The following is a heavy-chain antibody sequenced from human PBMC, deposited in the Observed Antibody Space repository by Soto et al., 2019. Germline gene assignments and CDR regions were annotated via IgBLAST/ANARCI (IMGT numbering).Heavy chain of an antibody. J-gene: IGHJ3*02. CDR1: GDSISSSNSH. CDR2: VYYGGAIFYSGNI. V-gene: IGHV4-39*01. CDR3: VRYDRINMNACSPEGFHI. Sequence: SETLSLTCTVSGDSISSSNSHWGWTRQPPGKGLEYIGSVYYGGAIFYSGNIYYNPSLKSRVTISVDTSKNQFSLRLSSVTAADTGVYYCVRYDRINMNACSPEGFHIWGQGTMVTVSS. D-gene: IGHD3-3*02.